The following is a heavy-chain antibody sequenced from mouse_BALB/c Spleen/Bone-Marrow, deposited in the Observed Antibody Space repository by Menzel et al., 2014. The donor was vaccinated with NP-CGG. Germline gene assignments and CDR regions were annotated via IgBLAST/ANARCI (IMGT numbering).Heavy chain of an antibody. CDR2: SNPYNGGT. Sequence: VQLQQSGPELVKPGASMKISCKASGYSFTGYTMNWVKQSHGKNLEWIGLSNPYNGGTSYNQKFKGKATLTVDKSSSTAYMELLSLTSEDSAVYYCARWAIYYDYGEDYAMDYWGQGTSVTVSS. J-gene: IGHJ4*01. CDR1: GYSFTGYT. D-gene: IGHD2-4*01. V-gene: IGHV1-18*01. CDR3: ARWAIYYDYGEDYAMDY.